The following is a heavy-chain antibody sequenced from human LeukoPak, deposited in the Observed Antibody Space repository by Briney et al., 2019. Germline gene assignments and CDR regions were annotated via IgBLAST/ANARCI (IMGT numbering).Heavy chain of an antibody. CDR3: ASDYYDSSGYQTWFDP. Sequence: SETLSLTCTVSGGSISSYYWSWIRQPAGKGLEWIGRIYTSGSTNYNPSLKSRVTISVDTSKNQFSLKLSSVTAADTAVYYCASDYYDSSGYQTWFDPWGQGTLVTVSS. D-gene: IGHD3-22*01. CDR1: GGSISSYY. V-gene: IGHV4-4*07. CDR2: IYTSGST. J-gene: IGHJ5*02.